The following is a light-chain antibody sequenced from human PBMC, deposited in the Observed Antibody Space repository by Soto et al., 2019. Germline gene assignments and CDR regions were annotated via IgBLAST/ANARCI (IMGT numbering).Light chain of an antibody. V-gene: IGKV3-15*01. CDR2: GAS. Sequence: EEVMTQSPATLSVSPGARATLSCRASQSVSSKLAWYQQKPGQAPRLLIYGASTRATDIPARFSGSGSGTEFTLSISSLQSEDFAVYYCQQYNSWPPTFGQGTRLEIK. CDR3: QQYNSWPPT. J-gene: IGKJ5*01. CDR1: QSVSSK.